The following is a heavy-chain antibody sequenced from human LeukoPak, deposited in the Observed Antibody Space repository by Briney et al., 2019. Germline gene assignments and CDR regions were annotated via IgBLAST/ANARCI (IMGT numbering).Heavy chain of an antibody. J-gene: IGHJ4*02. CDR1: GFTFSSYS. CDR3: AGSAARGDY. Sequence: GGSLRLSCAASGFTFSSYSMNWVRQAPGKGLEWVSYISSSGSTIYYADSVKGRFTISGDNAKNSPYLQMNSLRAEDTAVYYCAGSAARGDYWGQGTLVTVSS. V-gene: IGHV3-48*04. CDR2: ISSSGSTI.